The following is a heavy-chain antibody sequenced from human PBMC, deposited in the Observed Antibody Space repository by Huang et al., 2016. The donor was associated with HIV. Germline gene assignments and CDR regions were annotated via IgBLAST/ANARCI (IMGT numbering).Heavy chain of an antibody. V-gene: IGHV4-39*01. CDR1: GDFISSTNYY. CDR3: ASQHIGAAATWF. CDR2: VYQGGST. D-gene: IGHD6-13*01. Sequence: QLQLQESGPGQVKPSETLSLTCTVSGDFISSTNYYWGWIRQSPGKGLEWGGSVYQGGSTNYNPSLKSRVTLSVDTSRNHFSLRLNSVTAADTAVYYCASQHIGAAATWFWGRGTQVAVSS. J-gene: IGHJ4*02.